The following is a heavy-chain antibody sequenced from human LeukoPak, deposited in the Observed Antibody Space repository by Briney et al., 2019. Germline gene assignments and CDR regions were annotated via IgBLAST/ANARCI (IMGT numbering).Heavy chain of an antibody. D-gene: IGHD6-13*01. CDR3: ARVPQLVRYFDY. CDR1: GYTFTGYY. V-gene: IGHV1-2*02. Sequence: ASVKVSCKASGYTFTGYYMHWVRQAPGQGLEWMGLINPNSGGTNYPQKFQGRVTLTRDTSISTAYMELSRLRSDDTAVYYCARVPQLVRYFDYWGQGTLVTVSS. CDR2: INPNSGGT. J-gene: IGHJ4*02.